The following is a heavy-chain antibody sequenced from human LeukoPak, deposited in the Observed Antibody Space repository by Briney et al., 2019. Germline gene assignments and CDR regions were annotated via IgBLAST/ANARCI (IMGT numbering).Heavy chain of an antibody. V-gene: IGHV4-4*07. CDR1: GGSISSSY. D-gene: IGHD3-16*01. CDR2: IYSSGST. Sequence: SETLSLTCTVSGGSISSSYWSWIRRPAGKGLEWIGRIYSSGSTSYNPSLRSRVSMSVDTSKNQFSLNLGSVTAADTAVYYCARYVSGHYFDYWGQGTLVTVSS. CDR3: ARYVSGHYFDY. J-gene: IGHJ4*02.